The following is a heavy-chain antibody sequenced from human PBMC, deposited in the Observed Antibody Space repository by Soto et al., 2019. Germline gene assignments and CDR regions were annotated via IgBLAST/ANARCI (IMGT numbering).Heavy chain of an antibody. CDR3: ATVVATSYFDY. CDR1: GFTFRSYG. D-gene: IGHD5-12*01. V-gene: IGHV3-30*03. J-gene: IGHJ4*02. CDR2: ISYDGSNK. Sequence: PGGSLRLSCAASGFTFRSYGMHWVRQAPGKGLEWVAVISYDGSNKYYADSVKGRFTISRDNSKNTLYLQMNSLRAEDTAVYYCATVVATSYFDYWGQGTLVTVSS.